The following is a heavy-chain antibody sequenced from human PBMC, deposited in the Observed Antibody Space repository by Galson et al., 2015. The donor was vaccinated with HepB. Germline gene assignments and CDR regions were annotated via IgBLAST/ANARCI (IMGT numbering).Heavy chain of an antibody. V-gene: IGHV1-46*04. CDR3: SRDGVVVSAAKSEYTWFDP. J-gene: IGHJ5*02. CDR2: INPSGGST. D-gene: IGHD2-2*01. CDR1: GYTFTSYY. Sequence: SVKVSCKASGYTFTSYYIHWVRQAPGQGLEWMGIINPSGGSTTYAQKLQGRVTMTRDTSTSTVYMELSSLRSEDTAVYYCSRDGVVVSAAKSEYTWFDPWGQGTLVAVSS.